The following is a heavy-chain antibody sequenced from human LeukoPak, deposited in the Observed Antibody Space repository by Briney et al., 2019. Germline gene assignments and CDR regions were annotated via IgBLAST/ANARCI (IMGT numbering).Heavy chain of an antibody. J-gene: IGHJ4*02. CDR1: GGTFSSYA. CDR2: IIPIFGTA. D-gene: IGHD3-10*01. CDR3: ARDSGAYYFDY. Sequence: SVEASCKASGGTFSSYAISWVRQAPGQGLEWMGRIIPIFGTANYAQKFQGRVTITTDESTSTAYMELSSLRSEDTAVYYCARDSGAYYFDYWGQGTLVTVSS. V-gene: IGHV1-69*05.